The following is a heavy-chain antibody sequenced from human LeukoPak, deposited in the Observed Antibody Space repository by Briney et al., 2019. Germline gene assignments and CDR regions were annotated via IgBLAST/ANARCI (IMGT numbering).Heavy chain of an antibody. CDR2: INPNSGGT. D-gene: IGHD1-26*01. CDR3: ARESGSYLGWFDP. V-gene: IGHV1-2*02. Sequence: PWASVKVSCKASGYTFTGYYMHWVRQAPGQGLEWMGWINPNSGGTNYAQKFQGRVTMTRDTSISTAYMELSRLRSDDTAVYYCARESGSYLGWFDPWGQGTLVTVSS. J-gene: IGHJ5*02. CDR1: GYTFTGYY.